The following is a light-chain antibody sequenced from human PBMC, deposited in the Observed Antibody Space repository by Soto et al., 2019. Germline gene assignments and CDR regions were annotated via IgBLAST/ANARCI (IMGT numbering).Light chain of an antibody. CDR1: SSDVGGYTY. Sequence: QSALTQPASVSGSPGQSITISCTGTSSDVGGYTYVSWYQLQPGKAPKLMIYDVSNRPSGVSNRFSGSKSGNTASLTISGLQAEDEADYYCSSYTSSSTPYVFGTGTKLTVL. CDR2: DVS. CDR3: SSYTSSSTPYV. V-gene: IGLV2-14*01. J-gene: IGLJ1*01.